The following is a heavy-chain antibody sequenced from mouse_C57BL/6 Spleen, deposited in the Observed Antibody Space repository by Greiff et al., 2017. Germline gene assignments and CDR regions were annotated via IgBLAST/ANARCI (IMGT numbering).Heavy chain of an antibody. CDR3: ARDGGLRLYWYFDV. V-gene: IGHV5-4*01. D-gene: IGHD2-4*01. CDR1: GFTFSSYA. Sequence: EVKLVESGGGLVKPGGSLKLSCAASGFTFSSYAMSWVRQTPEKRLEWVATISDGGSYTYYPDNVKDRFTISRDNAKNNLYLQMSHLKSEDTAMYYCARDGGLRLYWYFDVWGTGTTVTVSS. CDR2: ISDGGSYT. J-gene: IGHJ1*03.